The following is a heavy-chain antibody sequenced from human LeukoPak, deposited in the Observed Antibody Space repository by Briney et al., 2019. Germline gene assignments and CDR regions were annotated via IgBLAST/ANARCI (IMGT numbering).Heavy chain of an antibody. CDR2: MNPNSGNT. V-gene: IGHV1-8*03. D-gene: IGHD3-22*01. CDR3: AKASEYYYDSSGSDFDY. J-gene: IGHJ4*02. Sequence: AASVKVSCKASGYTFTSYDINWVRQATGQGLEWMGWMNPNSGNTGYAQKFQGRVTITRNTSISTAYMELSSLRSEDTAVYYCAKASEYYYDSSGSDFDYWGQGTLVTVSS. CDR1: GYTFTSYD.